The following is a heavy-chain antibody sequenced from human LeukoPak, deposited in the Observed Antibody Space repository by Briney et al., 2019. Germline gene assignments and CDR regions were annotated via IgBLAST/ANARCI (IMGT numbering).Heavy chain of an antibody. Sequence: GGSLRLSCAASGFTVSSNYMSWVRQAPGKGLEWVSVINSGGSTYYADSVKGRFTISRDNSKNTLYLQMNSLRAEDTAVYYCARDTGPEPMGDYWGQGTLVTVSS. V-gene: IGHV3-53*01. CDR1: GFTVSSNY. CDR2: INSGGST. CDR3: ARDTGPEPMGDY. J-gene: IGHJ4*02. D-gene: IGHD1-14*01.